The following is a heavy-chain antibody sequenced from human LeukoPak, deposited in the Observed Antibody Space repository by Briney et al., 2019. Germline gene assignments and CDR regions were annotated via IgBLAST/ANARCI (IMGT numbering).Heavy chain of an antibody. CDR3: TRIPADQTFFDF. D-gene: IGHD2-2*01. CDR2: INIDGSSI. J-gene: IGHJ4*02. CDR1: GFTLNKYW. V-gene: IGHV3-74*01. Sequence: GGTLRLSCAASGFTLNKYWMHWVRQAPGKGLVWVSRINIDGSSISYADSVRGRFTISRDNAENTLYLQMNNLRAEDTAVYYCTRIPADQTFFDFWGQGTLVTVSS.